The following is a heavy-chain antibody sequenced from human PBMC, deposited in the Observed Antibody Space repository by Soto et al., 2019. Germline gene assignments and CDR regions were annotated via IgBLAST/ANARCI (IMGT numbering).Heavy chain of an antibody. CDR1: GYTFTSYA. V-gene: IGHV1-3*01. J-gene: IGHJ4*02. Sequence: ASVKVSCKASGYTFTSYAMHWVRQAPGQRLEWMGWINAGNGNTKYSQKFQGRFTITRDTSASTAYMELSSLRFEDTAVYYCARSIVVVTALDYWGQGTLVTVS. CDR2: INAGNGNT. D-gene: IGHD2-21*02. CDR3: ARSIVVVTALDY.